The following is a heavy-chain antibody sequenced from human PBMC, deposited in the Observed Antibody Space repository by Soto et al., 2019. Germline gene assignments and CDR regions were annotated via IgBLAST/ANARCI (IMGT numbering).Heavy chain of an antibody. CDR3: ARKGVQLEKTGLDY. D-gene: IGHD1-1*01. CDR1: GFTFSSYG. CDR2: ISYDGSNK. J-gene: IGHJ4*02. Sequence: GGSLRLSCAASGFTFSSYGMHWVRQAPGKGLEWVAVISYDGSNKYYADSVKGRFTISRDNSKNTLYLQMNSLRAEDTAVYYCARKGVQLEKTGLDYWGQGTLVTVSS. V-gene: IGHV3-30*03.